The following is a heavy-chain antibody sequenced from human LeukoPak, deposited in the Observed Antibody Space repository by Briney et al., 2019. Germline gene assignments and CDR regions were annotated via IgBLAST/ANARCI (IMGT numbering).Heavy chain of an antibody. CDR2: IYTSGST. J-gene: IGHJ3*02. CDR1: GDSISSGDYY. V-gene: IGHV4-61*02. D-gene: IGHD2-2*02. Sequence: SETLSLTCTVSGDSISSGDYYWSWIRQPAGKGLEWIGRIYTSGSTNYNPSLKSRVTISVDTSKNQFSLKLSSVTAADTAVYYCARVPRYCSSTSCYTDAFDIWGQGTMVTVSS. CDR3: ARVPRYCSSTSCYTDAFDI.